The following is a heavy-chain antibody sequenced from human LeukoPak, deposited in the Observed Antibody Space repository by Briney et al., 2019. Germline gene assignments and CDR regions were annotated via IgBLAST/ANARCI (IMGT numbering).Heavy chain of an antibody. CDR2: ISGSGGST. J-gene: IGHJ1*01. V-gene: IGHV3-23*01. CDR3: ARDGHYDILTGYFQD. Sequence: GGSLRLSCAASGFTFSSYAMSWVRQAPGKGLEWVSAISGSGGSTYYADSVKGRFTISRDNSKNTLYLQMNSLGAEDTAVYYCARDGHYDILTGYFQDWGQGTLVTVSS. CDR1: GFTFSSYA. D-gene: IGHD3-9*01.